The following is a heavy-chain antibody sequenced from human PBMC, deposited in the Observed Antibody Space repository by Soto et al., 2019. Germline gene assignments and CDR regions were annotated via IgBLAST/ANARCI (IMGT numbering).Heavy chain of an antibody. CDR2: FNPMSGST. D-gene: IGHD6-25*01. Sequence: QVQLLQSGAEVKKPGASVKISCKTSGYIFINYYIHWVRQATGQGLEWVALFNPMSGSTNYAQKLQGRLTVTSNTSTRTGYIEWRSLISEDTAVYYCARDLAAACYWCQGTRVTVSS. CDR1: GYIFINYY. CDR3: ARDLAAACY. V-gene: IGHV1-46*04. J-gene: IGHJ4*02.